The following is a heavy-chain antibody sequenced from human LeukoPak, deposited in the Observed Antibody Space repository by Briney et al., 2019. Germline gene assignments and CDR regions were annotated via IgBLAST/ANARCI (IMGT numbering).Heavy chain of an antibody. CDR1: GGSISSGGYY. Sequence: SETLSLTCTVSGGSISSGGYYWSWIRQHPGKGLEWIGYIYYSGGTYYNPSLKSRVTISVDTSKNQFSLKLSSVTAADTAVYYCARSGEAYDSSGYYWFWFDPWGQGTLVTVSS. CDR2: IYYSGGT. CDR3: ARSGEAYDSSGYYWFWFDP. V-gene: IGHV4-31*03. J-gene: IGHJ5*02. D-gene: IGHD3-22*01.